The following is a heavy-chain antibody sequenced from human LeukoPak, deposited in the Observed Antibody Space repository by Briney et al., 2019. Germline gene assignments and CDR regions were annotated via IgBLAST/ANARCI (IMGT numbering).Heavy chain of an antibody. CDR1: GGTFSSYA. Sequence: GSSVKVSFKASGGTFSSYAISWVRQTPGQGLEWMGGIIPIFRTANYAQKLQGRVTITADESTSTAYMELSSLRSEDTAVYYCACLLTPLPLFDPWGQGTLVTVSS. V-gene: IGHV1-69*01. D-gene: IGHD3-9*01. CDR3: ACLLTPLPLFDP. CDR2: IIPIFRTA. J-gene: IGHJ5*02.